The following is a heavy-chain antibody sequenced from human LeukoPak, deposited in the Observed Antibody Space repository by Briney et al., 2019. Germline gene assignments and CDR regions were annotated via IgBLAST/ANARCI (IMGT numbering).Heavy chain of an antibody. CDR2: IRQDGGKR. J-gene: IGHJ4*02. V-gene: IGHV3-7*03. CDR1: GFNFNDYW. CDR3: ARVGYIDEAFDN. Sequence: GGSLRLSCAAFGFNFNDYWMTWVRQAPGKGLEWVANIRQDGGKRSYGGSVMGRFAISRDNAKNSVYLQLNRVRADDTALYYCARVGYIDEAFDNWGQGALVTVSS. D-gene: IGHD5-24*01.